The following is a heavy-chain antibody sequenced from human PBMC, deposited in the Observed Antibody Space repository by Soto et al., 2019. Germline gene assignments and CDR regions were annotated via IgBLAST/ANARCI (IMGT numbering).Heavy chain of an antibody. CDR2: ISYSEST. CDR1: GGSISSRGYY. V-gene: IGHV4-31*03. J-gene: IGHJ5*02. Sequence: SETLSLTCTVSGGSISSRGYYCSWIRQFPGKGLEWIGYISYSESTDYNPSLKSRVTISADTSKNQFSLKLTSVPPGDTAVYYGGGGNDYQKMGSWGKEAQVT. D-gene: IGHD4-17*01. CDR3: GGGNDYQKMGS.